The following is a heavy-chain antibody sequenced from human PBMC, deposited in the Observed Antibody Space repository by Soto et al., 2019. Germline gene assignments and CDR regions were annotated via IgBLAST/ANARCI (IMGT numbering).Heavy chain of an antibody. CDR3: ARDRGVAPPVAGNTHYYYYMDV. D-gene: IGHD6-19*01. CDR2: ISAYNGNT. CDR1: GYSFTNYG. Sequence: ASVKVSCKASGYSFTNYGITWVRQAPGQGFEWMGWISAYNGNTKYAQKLQGRVTMTTDASTSTAYLELRSLTSDDTAVYYCARDRGVAPPVAGNTHYYYYMDVSGKGTTVTVSS. V-gene: IGHV1-18*01. J-gene: IGHJ6*03.